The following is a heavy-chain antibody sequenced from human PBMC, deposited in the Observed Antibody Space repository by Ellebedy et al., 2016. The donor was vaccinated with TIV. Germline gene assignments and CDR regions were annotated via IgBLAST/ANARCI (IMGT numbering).Heavy chain of an antibody. V-gene: IGHV3-7*04. J-gene: IGHJ4*02. CDR1: GFTFSSYS. Sequence: GESLKISCAASGFTFSSYSMNWVRQAPGKGLEWVANIKEDGSEAYYVDSVKGRFTISRDNARNSLFLQVNSLRGEDTAIYYCARGGVSRSSKMVYWGQGILVTVSS. CDR2: IKEDGSEA. CDR3: ARGGVSRSSKMVY. D-gene: IGHD1-26*01.